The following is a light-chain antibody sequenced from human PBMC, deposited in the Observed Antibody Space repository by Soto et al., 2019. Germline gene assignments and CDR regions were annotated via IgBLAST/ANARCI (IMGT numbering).Light chain of an antibody. CDR1: SSDVGSYNL. J-gene: IGLJ2*01. CDR2: EVS. Sequence: QSALTQPASVSGSPGQSITISCTGTSSDVGSYNLVSWYQQHPGKAPKLMIYEVSKRPSGVSNRFSGSKSGNTASLTISGLQAEDDADYYYCSYAGSSTLVFGGGTKLTVL. CDR3: CSYAGSSTLV. V-gene: IGLV2-23*02.